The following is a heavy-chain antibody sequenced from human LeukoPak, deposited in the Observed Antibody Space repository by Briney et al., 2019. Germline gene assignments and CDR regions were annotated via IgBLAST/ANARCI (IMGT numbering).Heavy chain of an antibody. V-gene: IGHV1-69*04. J-gene: IGHJ4*02. Sequence: ASVKVSCKASGGTFSSYAISWVRQAPGQGLEWMGRIIPILGIANYAQKFQGRVTITADKSTSTAYMELSSLRSEDTAVYYCAREGDSYGYYFDYWGQGTLVTVSS. CDR1: GGTFSSYA. CDR2: IIPILGIA. D-gene: IGHD5-18*01. CDR3: AREGDSYGYYFDY.